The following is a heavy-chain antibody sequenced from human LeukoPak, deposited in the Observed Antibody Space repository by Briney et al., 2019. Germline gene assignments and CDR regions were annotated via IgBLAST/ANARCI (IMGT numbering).Heavy chain of an antibody. CDR3: AQHLYSSSWYGAFDI. D-gene: IGHD6-13*01. J-gene: IGHJ3*02. Sequence: GGSLRLSCAASGFTFSDAWMTWVRQAPGKGLEWVSYISSSGSTIYYADSVKGRFTISRDNAKNSLYLQMNSLRAEDTAVYYCAQHLYSSSWYGAFDIWGQGTMVTVSS. V-gene: IGHV3-11*01. CDR2: ISSSGSTI. CDR1: GFTFSDAW.